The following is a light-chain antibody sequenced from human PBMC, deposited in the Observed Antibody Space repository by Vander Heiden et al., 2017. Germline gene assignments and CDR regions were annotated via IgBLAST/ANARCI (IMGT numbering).Light chain of an antibody. J-gene: IGLJ2*01. CDR2: QAT. CDR1: DLGDKY. Sequence: SFDLAQPPSVSVSPAQPASITRPRYDLGDKYACGSTPTTVQSSVLVSYQATKRPSGIPERISGSNSGNTATLTISGTEAMDEADYFCQAWDNNTVIFGGGTKLSVL. CDR3: QAWDNNTVI. V-gene: IGLV3-1*01.